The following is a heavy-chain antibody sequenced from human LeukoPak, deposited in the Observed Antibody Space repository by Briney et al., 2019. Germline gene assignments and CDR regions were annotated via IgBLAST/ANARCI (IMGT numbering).Heavy chain of an antibody. CDR3: ARVFPYYYDSSGYYHEFDY. J-gene: IGHJ4*02. CDR1: GFTFSSYA. V-gene: IGHV3-30*04. CDR2: ISYDGSNK. D-gene: IGHD3-22*01. Sequence: PGGSLRLSCAASGFTFSSYAMHWVRQALGKGLEWVAVISYDGSNKYYADSVKGRFTISRDNSKNTLYLQTNSLRAEDTAVYYCARVFPYYYDSSGYYHEFDYWGQGTLVTVSS.